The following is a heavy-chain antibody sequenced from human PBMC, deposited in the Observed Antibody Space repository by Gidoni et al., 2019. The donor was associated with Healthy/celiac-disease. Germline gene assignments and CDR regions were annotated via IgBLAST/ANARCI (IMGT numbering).Heavy chain of an antibody. CDR1: GGSISSSSYY. D-gene: IGHD6-19*01. CDR2: IYYSGST. CDR3: ARRQWLGADY. J-gene: IGHJ4*02. Sequence: QLQLQESGPGLVKPSETLSLTCTVSGGSISSSSYYWGWNRQPPGKGLEWIGSIYYSGSTYYNPSPKSRVTISVDTSKNQFSLKLSSVTAADTAVYYCARRQWLGADYWGQGTLVTVSS. V-gene: IGHV4-39*01.